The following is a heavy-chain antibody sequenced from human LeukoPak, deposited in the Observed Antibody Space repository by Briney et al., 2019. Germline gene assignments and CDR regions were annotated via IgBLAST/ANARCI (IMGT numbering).Heavy chain of an antibody. CDR3: ARVGYRSGWFVDY. Sequence: GRSLRLSCAASGFSLSDHYMDWVRQAPGKGMEWDGRTRNKVNSYNTEYAASVKGRFTISSDYSKTSLYLQMNSLRTEDTAVYYCARVGYRSGWFVDYWGQGTLVTVSS. CDR1: GFSLSDHY. J-gene: IGHJ4*02. V-gene: IGHV3-72*01. CDR2: TRNKVNSYNT. D-gene: IGHD6-19*01.